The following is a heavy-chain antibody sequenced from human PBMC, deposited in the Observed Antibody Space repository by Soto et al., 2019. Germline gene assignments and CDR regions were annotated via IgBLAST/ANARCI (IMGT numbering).Heavy chain of an antibody. CDR3: DGGPKRGY. CDR2: IYSSGGT. Sequence: VQLVESGGDLVQPGGSLRLSCAASGFTVSNNYMSWVRQAPGKGLEWVALIYSSGGTYYEDSVKGIGTISRDNSRNTMSLQMNGLRVKDTAVYYCDGGPKRGYWGQGTLVTVSP. V-gene: IGHV3-66*01. CDR1: GFTVSNNY. D-gene: IGHD3-10*01. J-gene: IGHJ4*02.